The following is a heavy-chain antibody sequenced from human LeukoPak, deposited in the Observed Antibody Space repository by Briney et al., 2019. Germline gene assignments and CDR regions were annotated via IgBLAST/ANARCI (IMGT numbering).Heavy chain of an antibody. CDR2: IYSGGST. Sequence: GGSLRLSCAASGFTVSSNYMSWVRQAPGKGLEWVSVIYSGGSTYYADSVKGRFTISRDNSKSSLCLQMNSLRAEDTAVYYCARDIAEHGMDVWGQGTTVTVSS. CDR1: GFTVSSNY. D-gene: IGHD1-14*01. V-gene: IGHV3-53*01. CDR3: ARDIAEHGMDV. J-gene: IGHJ6*02.